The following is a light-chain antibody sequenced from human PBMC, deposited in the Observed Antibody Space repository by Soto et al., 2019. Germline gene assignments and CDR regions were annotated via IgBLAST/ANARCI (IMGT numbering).Light chain of an antibody. Sequence: IQLTQSPSSLSASVGDRVTITCRASQDIAIYLAWYQQKPGEAPKLLIYHASNLQSGVPSRFSGSGSGTEFTLTISSLQPEDFATYYCQQVESYPSTFGGGTKVDIK. CDR1: QDIAIY. CDR2: HAS. J-gene: IGKJ4*01. V-gene: IGKV1-9*01. CDR3: QQVESYPST.